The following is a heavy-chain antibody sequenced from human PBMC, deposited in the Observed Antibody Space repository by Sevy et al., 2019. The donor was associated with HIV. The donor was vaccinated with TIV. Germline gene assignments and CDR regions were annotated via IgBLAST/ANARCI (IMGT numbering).Heavy chain of an antibody. CDR2: IKSKTDGGTT. CDR1: AFTFSNAW. J-gene: IGHJ4*02. V-gene: IGHV3-15*01. Sequence: GGSLRLSCAASAFTFSNAWMSWVRQAPGKGLEWVGRIKSKTDGGTTDYAAPVKGRFTISRDDSKNTLYLQMNSLKTEDTAVYYCTTIPPITGTTKNEVSFNWGQGTLVTVSS. CDR3: TTIPPITGTTKNEVSFN. D-gene: IGHD1-20*01.